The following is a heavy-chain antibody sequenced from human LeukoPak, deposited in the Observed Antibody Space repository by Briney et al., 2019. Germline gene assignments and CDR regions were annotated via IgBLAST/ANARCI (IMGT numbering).Heavy chain of an antibody. CDR3: ARSRIAAAGFHAFDI. D-gene: IGHD6-13*01. J-gene: IGHJ3*02. V-gene: IGHV3-30-3*01. CDR2: ISYDGSNK. CDR1: GFTFSSYA. Sequence: GGSLRLSCAASGFTFSSYAMHWVRQAPGKGLEWVAVISYDGSNKYYADSVKGRFTISRDNSKNTLYLQMNSLRAEDTAVYYCARSRIAAAGFHAFDIWGQGTMVTVSS.